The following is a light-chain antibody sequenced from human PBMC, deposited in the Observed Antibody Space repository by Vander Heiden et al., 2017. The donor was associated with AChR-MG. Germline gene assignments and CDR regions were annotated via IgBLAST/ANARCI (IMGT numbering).Light chain of an antibody. Sequence: DIQMTQSPSSLSASVGDRVTITCQASQDISNYLNWYQQKPGKAPKLLIYDASNLETGVPSRFSGSGSGTDFTFTISSLQPEDIATYYCQQDDNPLPTFGGGTKVEIK. CDR2: DAS. V-gene: IGKV1-33*01. CDR3: QQDDNPLPT. CDR1: QDISNY. J-gene: IGKJ4*01.